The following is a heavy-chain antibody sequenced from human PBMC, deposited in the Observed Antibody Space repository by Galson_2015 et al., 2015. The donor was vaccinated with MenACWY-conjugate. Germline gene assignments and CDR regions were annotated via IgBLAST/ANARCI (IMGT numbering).Heavy chain of an antibody. Sequence: SLRLSCAASGITVSNNYMTWVRLAPGKGLEWVSVIYADGNTYHADSVRGRFIVSRDNSRNTVYLQMNSLRAEDTAVYYCAREWSSLGVRQHMDVWGQGTTVTVSS. CDR1: GITVSNNY. J-gene: IGHJ6*02. D-gene: IGHD2-15*01. CDR2: IYADGNT. CDR3: AREWSSLGVRQHMDV. V-gene: IGHV3-66*01.